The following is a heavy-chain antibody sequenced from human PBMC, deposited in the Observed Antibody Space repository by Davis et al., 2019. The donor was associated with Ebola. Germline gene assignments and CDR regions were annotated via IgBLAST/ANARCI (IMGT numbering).Heavy chain of an antibody. CDR3: ARDLLGSLLWFGEGGFDY. V-gene: IGHV1-18*01. CDR1: GYTFTSYG. Sequence: ASVKVSCKASGYTFTSYGISWVRQAPGQGLEWMGWISAYNGNTNYAQKLQGRVTMTTDTSTSTAYMELRSLRSDDTAVYYCARDLLGSLLWFGEGGFDYWGQGTLVTVSS. CDR2: ISAYNGNT. D-gene: IGHD3-10*01. J-gene: IGHJ4*02.